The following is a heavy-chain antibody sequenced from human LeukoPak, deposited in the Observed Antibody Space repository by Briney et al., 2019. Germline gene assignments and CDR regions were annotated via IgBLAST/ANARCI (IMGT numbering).Heavy chain of an antibody. V-gene: IGHV1-69*13. CDR3: AREVYYYDSSGPVSPFDY. J-gene: IGHJ4*02. CDR1: GGTFSSYA. CDR2: IIPIFGTA. D-gene: IGHD3-22*01. Sequence: SVKVSCKASGGTFSSYAISWVRQAPGQGLEWMGGIIPIFGTANYTQKFQGRVTITADESTSTAYMELSSLRSEDTAVYYCAREVYYYDSSGPVSPFDYWGQGTLVTVSS.